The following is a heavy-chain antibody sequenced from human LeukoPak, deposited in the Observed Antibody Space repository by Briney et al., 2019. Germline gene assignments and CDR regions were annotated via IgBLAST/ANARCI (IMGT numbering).Heavy chain of an antibody. CDR3: AREYSTSSEGDYFDY. J-gene: IGHJ4*02. Sequence: SETLSLTCTVSGASITTYYWTWIRQPPGKGLEWIGYIYHSVSTNYNPSLKSRVTISLDTSRNQFSLRLSSVTAADTAVYFCAREYSTSSEGDYFDYWGQRSLVTASS. V-gene: IGHV4-59*01. CDR1: GASITTYY. D-gene: IGHD6-6*01. CDR2: IYHSVST.